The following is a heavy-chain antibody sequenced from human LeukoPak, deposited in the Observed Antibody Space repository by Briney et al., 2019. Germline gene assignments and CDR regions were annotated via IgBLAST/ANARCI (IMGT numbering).Heavy chain of an antibody. CDR3: ARHGASYYFDY. CDR1: GGSISSYY. Sequence: SETLSLTCTVSGGSISSYYWGWIRQPPGKGLEWIGSIDYGGSTYDNPSLKGRVTISLDTSKSQFSLKLSSVTAADTAVYYCARHGASYYFDYWGQGTLVTVSS. J-gene: IGHJ4*02. D-gene: IGHD3-16*01. V-gene: IGHV4-39*01. CDR2: IDYGGST.